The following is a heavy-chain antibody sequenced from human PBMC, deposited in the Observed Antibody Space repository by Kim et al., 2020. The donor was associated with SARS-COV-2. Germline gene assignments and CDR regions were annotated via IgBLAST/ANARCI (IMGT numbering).Heavy chain of an antibody. D-gene: IGHD3-16*01. CDR2: IIPIFGTA. CDR3: ARDGEVEGPSDPSYYGMDV. Sequence: SVKVSCKASGGTFSSYAISWVRQAPGQGLEWMGGIIPIFGTANYAQKFQGRVTITADESTSTAYMELSSLRSEDTAVYYCARDGEVEGPSDPSYYGMDVWGQGTTVTVSS. CDR1: GGTFSSYA. J-gene: IGHJ6*02. V-gene: IGHV1-69*13.